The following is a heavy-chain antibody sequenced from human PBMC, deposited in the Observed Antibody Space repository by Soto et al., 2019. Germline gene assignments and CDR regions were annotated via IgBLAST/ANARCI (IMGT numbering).Heavy chain of an antibody. CDR1: GYSISSGYY. CDR3: ARSPTIAAAGKTAPGWFDP. V-gene: IGHV4-38-2*01. J-gene: IGHJ5*02. Sequence: PSETLSLTCAVSGYSISSGYYWGWIRQPPGKGLEWIGSIYHSGSTYYNPSLKSRVTISVDTSKNQSSLKLSSVTAADTAVYYCARSPTIAAAGKTAPGWFDPWGQGTLVTVSS. D-gene: IGHD6-13*01. CDR2: IYHSGST.